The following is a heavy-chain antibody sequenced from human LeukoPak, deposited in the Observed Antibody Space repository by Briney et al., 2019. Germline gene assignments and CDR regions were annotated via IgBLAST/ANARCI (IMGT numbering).Heavy chain of an antibody. D-gene: IGHD4-17*01. Sequence: GGSLRLSCVASGFTFSSYGMHWVRQAPGKGLEWVAFLGYDGSNKYYADSVKGRFTISRDNSKNTLYLQMNSLRAEDTAVYYCYALDTVPHAFDIWGQGTMVTVSS. J-gene: IGHJ3*02. CDR2: LGYDGSNK. CDR3: YALDTVPHAFDI. CDR1: GFTFSSYG. V-gene: IGHV3-30*02.